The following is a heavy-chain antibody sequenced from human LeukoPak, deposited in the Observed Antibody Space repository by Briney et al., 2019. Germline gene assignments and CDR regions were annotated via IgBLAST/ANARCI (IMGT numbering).Heavy chain of an antibody. J-gene: IGHJ6*03. CDR2: ISAYNGNT. D-gene: IGHD3-16*01. CDR1: GYTFTSYG. V-gene: IGHV1-18*01. Sequence: ASVKVSCKASGYTFTSYGISWVRQAPRQGLEWMGWISAYNGNTNYAQKLQGRVTMTTDTSTSTAYMELRSLRSDDTAVYYCARGGRARDYYYYYYMDVWGKGTTVTVSS. CDR3: ARGGRARDYYYYYYMDV.